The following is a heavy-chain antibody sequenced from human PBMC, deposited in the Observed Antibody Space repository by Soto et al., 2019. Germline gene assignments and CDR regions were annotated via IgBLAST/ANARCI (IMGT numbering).Heavy chain of an antibody. D-gene: IGHD2-15*01. CDR2: IIPIFGTA. CDR3: ARAPGSGGTLYNWFDP. Sequence: ASVKVSCKASGGTFSSYAISWVRQAPGQGLEWMGGIIPIFGTANYAQKFQGRVTITADESTSTAYMDLSSLRSEDTAVYYCARAPGSGGTLYNWFDPWGQGTLVTVSS. CDR1: GGTFSSYA. J-gene: IGHJ5*02. V-gene: IGHV1-69*13.